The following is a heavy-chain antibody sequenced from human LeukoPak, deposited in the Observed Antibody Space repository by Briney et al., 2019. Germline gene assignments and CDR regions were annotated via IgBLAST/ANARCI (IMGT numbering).Heavy chain of an antibody. CDR1: GFSFSTYD. Sequence: GGSLRLSCAASGFSFSTYDMSWVRQAPGKGLECVSYISGSAGGSAYYADAVKGRFTISRDNSKSTLYLQMSSLRAVDTAFYYCAKGAWLDDWGQGALVTVSS. CDR2: ISGSAGGSA. CDR3: AKGAWLDD. J-gene: IGHJ4*02. V-gene: IGHV3-23*01.